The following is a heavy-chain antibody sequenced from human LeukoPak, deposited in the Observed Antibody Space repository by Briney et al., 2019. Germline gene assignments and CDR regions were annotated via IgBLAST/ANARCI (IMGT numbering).Heavy chain of an antibody. CDR2: FDREDGET. Sequence: ASVRVSCTVSGYTLTELSMRWVRQAPGKGLEWMGGFDREDGETIYAQKFQGRVTMTEDTSTDTAYMELSSLRSEDTAVYYCATDPLGWSDPWGQGTLVTVSS. D-gene: IGHD3-16*01. V-gene: IGHV1-24*01. J-gene: IGHJ5*02. CDR3: ATDPLGWSDP. CDR1: GYTLTELS.